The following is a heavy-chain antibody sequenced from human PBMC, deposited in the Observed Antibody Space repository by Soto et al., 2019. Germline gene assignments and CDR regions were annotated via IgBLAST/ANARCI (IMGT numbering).Heavy chain of an antibody. J-gene: IGHJ5*02. CDR2: IIPIFGTA. Sequence: QVQLVQSGAEVKKPGSSVKVSCKASGGTFISYAISWVRPAPGQVLEWMGGIIPIFGTANYAQKFQGRVTITADESTSTAYMELSSLRSEDTAVYYCARLEYSSSVFDPCGQGTLVTVSS. V-gene: IGHV1-69*01. CDR3: ARLEYSSSVFDP. CDR1: GGTFISYA. D-gene: IGHD6-6*01.